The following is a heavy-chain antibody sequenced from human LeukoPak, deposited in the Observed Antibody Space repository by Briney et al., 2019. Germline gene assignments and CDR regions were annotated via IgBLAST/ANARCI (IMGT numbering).Heavy chain of an antibody. J-gene: IGHJ4*02. CDR2: INHSGST. D-gene: IGHD4-23*01. Sequence: SETLSLTCAVYGGSFSGYYWSWLRQPPGKGLEWIGEINHSGSTNYNPSLKSRVTISVDTSKNQFYLKLSSVAAADTAVYYCATRTYGGNAPFDYWGQGTLVTVSS. CDR1: GGSFSGYY. V-gene: IGHV4-34*01. CDR3: ATRTYGGNAPFDY.